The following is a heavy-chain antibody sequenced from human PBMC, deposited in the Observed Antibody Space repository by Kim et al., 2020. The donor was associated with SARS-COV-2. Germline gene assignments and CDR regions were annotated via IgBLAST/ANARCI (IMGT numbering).Heavy chain of an antibody. Sequence: GGSLRLSCAASGFTVSSNYMSWVRQAPGKGLEWVSVIYSGGSTYYADSVKGRFTISRDNSKNTLYLQMNSLRAEDTAVYYCARDQTIFGVVIGYGMDVWGQGTTVTVSS. D-gene: IGHD3-3*01. J-gene: IGHJ6*02. V-gene: IGHV3-53*01. CDR3: ARDQTIFGVVIGYGMDV. CDR2: IYSGGST. CDR1: GFTVSSNY.